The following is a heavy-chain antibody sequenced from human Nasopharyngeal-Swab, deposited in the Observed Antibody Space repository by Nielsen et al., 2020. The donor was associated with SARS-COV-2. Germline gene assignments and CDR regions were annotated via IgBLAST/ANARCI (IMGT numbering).Heavy chain of an antibody. D-gene: IGHD2-2*01. CDR1: GGPISSRSSY. Sequence: SDTLSLTCSVSGGPISSRSSYWVWIRHAPGKGLEWIGSIYSRGDTYYNPPHKSRVTISLATSKNQFSLKVSAVTAADTAIYYCARENQLRYYYGMEVWGQGTTVTVYS. CDR3: ARENQLRYYYGMEV. J-gene: IGHJ6*02. V-gene: IGHV4-39*07. CDR2: IYSRGDT.